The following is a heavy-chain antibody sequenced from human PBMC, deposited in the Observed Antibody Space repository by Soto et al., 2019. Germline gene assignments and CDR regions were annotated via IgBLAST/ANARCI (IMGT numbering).Heavy chain of an antibody. CDR3: ARHLSGSYFNGLFDY. CDR1: GGSLSSSY. V-gene: IGHV4-59*08. Sequence: PSETLSLTCIFSGGSLSSSYWSWIRQPPGKRLEWIGFIYNSGSTNYNPSLKSRVTISVDTSKNQFSLKLSSVTAADTAIYYCARHLSGSYFNGLFDYWGQGTLVTVSS. CDR2: IYNSGST. J-gene: IGHJ4*02. D-gene: IGHD3-10*01.